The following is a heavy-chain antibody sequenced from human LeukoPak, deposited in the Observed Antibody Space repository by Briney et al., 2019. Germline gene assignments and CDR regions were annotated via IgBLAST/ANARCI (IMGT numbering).Heavy chain of an antibody. CDR2: INPKSGGT. Sequence: ASVKVSCKASGYSFTGHYMHWVRQAPGQGLEWMGWINPKSGGTNYAQKFQGRVTMTTDTSTSTAYMELRSLRSDDTAVYYCARGHYGSGSYYSDWGQGTLVTVSS. V-gene: IGHV1-2*02. CDR3: ARGHYGSGSYYSD. CDR1: GYSFTGHY. J-gene: IGHJ4*02. D-gene: IGHD3-10*01.